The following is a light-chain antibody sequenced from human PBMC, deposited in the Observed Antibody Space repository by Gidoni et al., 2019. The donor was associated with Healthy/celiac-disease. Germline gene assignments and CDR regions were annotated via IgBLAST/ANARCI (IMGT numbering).Light chain of an antibody. CDR3: QQSYSTPT. V-gene: IGKV1-39*01. Sequence: DIQVTQSPSSLSASVGDRVTITCRASQSISSYLNWYQQKPGQAPKLLIYAASSLQSGVPERFSGSGSGTDFTLTISSLQPEDFATYYCQQSYSTPTFGQXTKVEIK. CDR1: QSISSY. J-gene: IGKJ1*01. CDR2: AAS.